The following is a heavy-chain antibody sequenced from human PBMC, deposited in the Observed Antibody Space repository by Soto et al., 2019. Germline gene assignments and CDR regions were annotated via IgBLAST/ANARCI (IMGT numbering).Heavy chain of an antibody. CDR2: VYNSGST. CDR3: ARYRREAVAGYTLDN. D-gene: IGHD6-13*01. Sequence: SETLSLTCTVSGGSISSNYWTWIRQPPGKGLEWIGYVYNSGSTNYNPSLKSRVTISEDSSKSQFSLKVNSMTAADTAVYYCARYRREAVAGYTLDNWGQGILVTVSS. V-gene: IGHV4-59*01. CDR1: GGSISSNY. J-gene: IGHJ4*02.